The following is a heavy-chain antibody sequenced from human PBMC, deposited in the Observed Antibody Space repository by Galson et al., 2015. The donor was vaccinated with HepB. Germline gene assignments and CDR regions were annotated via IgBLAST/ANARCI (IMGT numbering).Heavy chain of an antibody. CDR2: ISSSSSYT. J-gene: IGHJ4*02. Sequence: SLRLSCAASGFTFSDYYMSWIRQAPGKGLEWVSYISSSSSYTNYADSVKGRFTISRDNAKNSLYLQMNSLRAEDTAVYYCARWCGSGSGCCCGFDYWGQGTLVTVSS. D-gene: IGHD3-22*01. CDR3: ARWCGSGSGCCCGFDY. CDR1: GFTFSDYY. V-gene: IGHV3-11*06.